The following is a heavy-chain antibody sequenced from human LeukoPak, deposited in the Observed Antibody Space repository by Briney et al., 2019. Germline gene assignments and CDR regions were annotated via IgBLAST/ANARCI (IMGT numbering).Heavy chain of an antibody. D-gene: IGHD1-7*01. V-gene: IGHV1-46*01. CDR3: ARDLRLELRGQPRNWFDP. CDR2: INPSGGST. CDR1: GYTFTSYY. Sequence: ASVKVSCKASGYTFTSYYMHWVRQAPGQGLEWMGIINPSGGSTSYAQKFQGRVTMTRDTSTSTVYMELSSLRSEDTAVYYCARDLRLELRGQPRNWFDPWGQGTLVTVSS. J-gene: IGHJ5*02.